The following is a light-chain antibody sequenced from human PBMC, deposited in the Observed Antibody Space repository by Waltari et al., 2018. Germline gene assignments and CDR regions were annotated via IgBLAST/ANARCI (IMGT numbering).Light chain of an antibody. CDR1: QYISDN. CDR3: QQYNTWPPST. J-gene: IGKJ2*02. Sequence: EIVLTQQPPAASSLSRGEATILSCRASQYISDNLAWYQHKPGQPPRLLISGASTRAACVPARFSGGGSGTEFSLTISSLESEDSAIYFCQQYNTWPPSTFGQGTKLEIK. V-gene: IGKV3-15*01. CDR2: GAS.